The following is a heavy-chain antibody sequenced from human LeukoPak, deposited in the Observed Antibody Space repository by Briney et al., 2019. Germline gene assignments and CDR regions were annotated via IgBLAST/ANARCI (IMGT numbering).Heavy chain of an antibody. CDR2: IIPIFGTA. D-gene: IGHD3-22*01. CDR3: ARALYYYDSSGYYSAGWFDP. V-gene: IGHV1-69*13. CDR1: GGTFSSYA. Sequence: SVKVSCKASGGTFSSYAISWVRQAPGQGLEWMGGIIPIFGTANYAQKFQGRVTITADESTSTAYMELSSLRSEDTAVYYCARALYYYDSSGYYSAGWFDPWGQGTLVTVSS. J-gene: IGHJ5*02.